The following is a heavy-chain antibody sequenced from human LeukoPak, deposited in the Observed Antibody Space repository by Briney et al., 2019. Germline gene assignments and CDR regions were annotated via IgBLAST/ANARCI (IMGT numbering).Heavy chain of an antibody. CDR2: FDPEDGET. CDR3: ATRGLGYSYGRIFDY. J-gene: IGHJ4*02. Sequence: ASVKVSCKVSGYTLTELYMHWVRQAPGKGLEWMGGFDPEDGETIYAQKFQGRVTMTEGTSTDTAYMELSSLRSEDTAVYYCATRGLGYSYGRIFDYWGQGTLVTVSS. V-gene: IGHV1-24*01. D-gene: IGHD5-18*01. CDR1: GYTLTELY.